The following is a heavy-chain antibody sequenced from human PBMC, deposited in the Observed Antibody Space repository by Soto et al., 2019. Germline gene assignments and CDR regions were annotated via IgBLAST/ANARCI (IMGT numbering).Heavy chain of an antibody. D-gene: IGHD2-2*02. CDR2: IIPIFGTA. Sequence: QVQLVQSGAEVKKPGSSVKVSCKASGGTFSSYAISWVRLAPGQGLEWMGGIIPIFGTANYAQKFQGRVTITADESTSTAYMELSSLRSEDTAVYYCARGGRGCSSTSCYTGYYYYGMDVWGQGTTVTVSS. CDR1: GGTFSSYA. V-gene: IGHV1-69*01. CDR3: ARGGRGCSSTSCYTGYYYYGMDV. J-gene: IGHJ6*02.